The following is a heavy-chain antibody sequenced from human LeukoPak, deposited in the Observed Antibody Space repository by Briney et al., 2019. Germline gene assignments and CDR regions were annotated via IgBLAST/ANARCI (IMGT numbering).Heavy chain of an antibody. CDR1: GFTFSTYW. V-gene: IGHV3-7*01. CDR3: ARKYNSGWFDAGPFDY. Sequence: GGSLTLSCAASGFTFSTYWMSWVRQAPGKGLAWVANIKQVGSEKYYLDFVKGRFTISRDNAQKSLYLQMNSLRAEDTAVYYCARKYNSGWFDAGPFDYWGQGTLVTVSS. J-gene: IGHJ4*02. CDR2: IKQVGSEK. D-gene: IGHD6-19*01.